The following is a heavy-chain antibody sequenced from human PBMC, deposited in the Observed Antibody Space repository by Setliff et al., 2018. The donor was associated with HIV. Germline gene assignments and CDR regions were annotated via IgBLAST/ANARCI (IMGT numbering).Heavy chain of an antibody. CDR2: GSYSGST. CDR3: ARFRGVHSSSLLDS. J-gene: IGHJ4*02. Sequence: ETLSLTCTVSGDSISSSGYWWGWIRQPPGKGLEWIGIGSYSGSTYYNPSLKSRVTISVDTSNNQLFLKVSSVTAADTAVYYCARFRGVHSSSLLDSWGQGTLVTVSS. V-gene: IGHV4-39*01. CDR1: GDSISSSGYW. D-gene: IGHD6-6*01.